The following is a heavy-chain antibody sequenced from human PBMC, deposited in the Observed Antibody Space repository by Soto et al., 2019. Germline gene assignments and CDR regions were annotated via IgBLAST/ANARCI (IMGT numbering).Heavy chain of an antibody. J-gene: IGHJ6*02. CDR3: ANLLNVAAAGTPHYYGFDV. V-gene: IGHV3-30-3*01. Sequence: WGARRLSCASSGFTFIIDPMHWFRQAPGKWLEWVAFISFDGNRIFYADSVKGRFTVSRDNSKNTVYLQMNNLRPGDAAVYHCANLLNVAAAGTPHYYGFDVWGRGTTVTVSS. D-gene: IGHD6-13*01. CDR1: GFTFIIDP. CDR2: ISFDGNRI.